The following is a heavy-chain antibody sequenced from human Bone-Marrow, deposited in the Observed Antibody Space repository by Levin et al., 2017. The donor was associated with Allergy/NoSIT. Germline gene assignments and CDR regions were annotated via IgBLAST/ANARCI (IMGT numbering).Heavy chain of an antibody. CDR3: ARVNVVVAATGAFDI. CDR1: GGTFSSYA. J-gene: IGHJ3*02. D-gene: IGHD2-15*01. V-gene: IGHV1-69*13. Sequence: SVKVSCKASGGTFSSYAISWVRQAPGQGLEWMGGIIPIFGTANYAQKFQGRVTITADESTSTAYMELSSLRSEDTAVYYCARVNVVVAATGAFDIWGQGTMVTVSS. CDR2: IIPIFGTA.